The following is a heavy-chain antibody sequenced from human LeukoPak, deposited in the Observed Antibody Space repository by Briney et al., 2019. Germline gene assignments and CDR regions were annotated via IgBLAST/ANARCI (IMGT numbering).Heavy chain of an antibody. CDR3: AREGGYGGVFDY. V-gene: IGHV3-21*01. CDR2: ISSSSSYT. D-gene: IGHD5-12*01. J-gene: IGHJ4*02. CDR1: GFTFSSYY. Sequence: GGSLRLSCAASGFTFSSYYMNWVRQAPGKGLEWVSSISSSSSYTYYADSLKGRFTISRDNAKNSLYLQMNSLRAEDTAVYYCAREGGYGGVFDYWGQGTLVTVSS.